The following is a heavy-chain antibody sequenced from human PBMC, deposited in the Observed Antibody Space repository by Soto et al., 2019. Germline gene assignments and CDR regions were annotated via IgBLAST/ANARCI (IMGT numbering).Heavy chain of an antibody. CDR3: ARGQEGVVATH. CDR1: GGSLSGYY. V-gene: IGHV4-34*01. Sequence: QVQLQQWGAGLLKPSETLSLNCAVTGGSLSGYYWSWIRQAPGKGLEWIGEAKDGGHTNYSPSLRGRVTISSDTSNNQFSLRLNSVTAADTGVYYCARGQEGVVATHWDQGSLVTVSS. CDR2: AKDGGHT. D-gene: IGHD5-12*01. J-gene: IGHJ4*02.